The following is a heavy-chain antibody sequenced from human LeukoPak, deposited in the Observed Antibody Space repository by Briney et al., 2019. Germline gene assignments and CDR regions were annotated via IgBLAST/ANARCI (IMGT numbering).Heavy chain of an antibody. J-gene: IGHJ4*02. V-gene: IGHV4-30-4*02. CDR1: GGSISSGDYY. Sequence: PSETLSLTCTVSGGSISSGDYYWSWIRQPPGKGLEWIGYIYYSGSTYYNPSLKSRVTISVDTSKNQFSLKLSSVTAADTAVYYCARQRIAVAPFSFDYWGQGTLVTVSS. D-gene: IGHD6-19*01. CDR2: IYYSGST. CDR3: ARQRIAVAPFSFDY.